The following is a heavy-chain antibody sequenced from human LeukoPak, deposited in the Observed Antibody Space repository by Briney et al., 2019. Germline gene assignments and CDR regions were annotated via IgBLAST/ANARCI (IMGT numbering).Heavy chain of an antibody. V-gene: IGHV4-59*01. Sequence: SETLSLTCAVYGGSFSGYYWSWIRQPPGKGLEWIGYIYYSGSTNYNPSLKSRVTISVDTSKNQFSLKLSSVTAADTAVYYCARGGDSSGYRYYYYYYMDVWGKGTTVTVSS. CDR2: IYYSGST. CDR1: GGSFSGYY. J-gene: IGHJ6*03. CDR3: ARGGDSSGYRYYYYYYMDV. D-gene: IGHD3-22*01.